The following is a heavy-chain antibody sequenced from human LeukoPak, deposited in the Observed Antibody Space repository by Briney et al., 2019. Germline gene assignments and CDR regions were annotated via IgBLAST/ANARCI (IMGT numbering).Heavy chain of an antibody. CDR1: GYTFTTYW. D-gene: IGHD1-1*01. J-gene: IGHJ2*01. CDR3: ARRLDYWYFDL. CDR2: IYPGDSDT. Sequence: GESLKISCKGSGYTFTTYWIGWVRQMPGKGLEWMGIIYPGDSDTRYSPSFQGQVTISADKSISTAYLQWSSLKASDSAMYYCARRLDYWYFDLWGRGTLVTVSS. V-gene: IGHV5-51*01.